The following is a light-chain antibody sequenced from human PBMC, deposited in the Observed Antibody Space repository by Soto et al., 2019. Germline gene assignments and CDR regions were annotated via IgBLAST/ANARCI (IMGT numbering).Light chain of an antibody. CDR1: QSVLYSSNNKNY. CDR2: WAS. J-gene: IGKJ1*01. V-gene: IGKV4-1*01. CDR3: QQYYSTPRT. Sequence: DIVMTQSPDSLAVSLGERDTINCKSSQSVLYSSNNKNYLAWYQQKPGQPPKLLIYWASTRESGVPDRFSGSGSGTDSTLTLSSLQAEDVAVYYCQQYYSTPRTFRQGTKVEIK.